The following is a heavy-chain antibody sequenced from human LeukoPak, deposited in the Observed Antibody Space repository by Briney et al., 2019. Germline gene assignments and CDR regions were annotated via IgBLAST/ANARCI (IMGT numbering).Heavy chain of an antibody. J-gene: IGHJ6*03. CDR3: ARDLTRYERGGAYYYFYMDV. V-gene: IGHV4-4*07. D-gene: IGHD2-21*01. CDR2: IYSSQNT. CDR1: GGSVSSFY. Sequence: PSETLSLTCSVSGGSVSSFYWSWIRQPAGKGLEWIGRIYSSQNTKHNPSLKSRVTMAVDTSNNQFSLNLSSVTAADTAVYYCARDLTRYERGGAYYYFYMDVWSKGTTVSVSS.